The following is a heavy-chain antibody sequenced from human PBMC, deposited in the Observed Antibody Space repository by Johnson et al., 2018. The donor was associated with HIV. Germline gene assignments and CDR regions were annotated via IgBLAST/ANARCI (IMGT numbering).Heavy chain of an antibody. CDR3: ARDHVMVVTPGDCFDI. D-gene: IGHD2-21*02. CDR1: GFIFDDYA. CDR2: ISWNSGSI. J-gene: IGHJ3*02. Sequence: VQLVESGGGLIQPGGSLRLSCAASGFIFDDYAMHWVRQAPGKGLEWVSGISWNSGSIGYADSVKGRFTISRDNAKNSLYLQMNSLRAEDTAVYYCARDHVMVVTPGDCFDIWGQGTLVTVSS. V-gene: IGHV3-9*01.